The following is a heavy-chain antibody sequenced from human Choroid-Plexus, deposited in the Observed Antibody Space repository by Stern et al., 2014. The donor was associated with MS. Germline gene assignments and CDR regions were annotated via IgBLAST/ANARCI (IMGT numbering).Heavy chain of an antibody. CDR3: AKDRQCLTYFFDH. Sequence: QMQLVQSGGGVVQPGRPLRLSCVASGFTFGSCAMHWVRQAPGKGLEWVAGVSYDGSNKYYADSVKGRFTISRDNSQNTLYMQMSSLRPEDTAVYYCAKDRQCLTYFFDHWGQGSLVTVSS. V-gene: IGHV3-30*18. CDR1: GFTFGSCA. CDR2: VSYDGSNK. J-gene: IGHJ5*02. D-gene: IGHD2-8*01.